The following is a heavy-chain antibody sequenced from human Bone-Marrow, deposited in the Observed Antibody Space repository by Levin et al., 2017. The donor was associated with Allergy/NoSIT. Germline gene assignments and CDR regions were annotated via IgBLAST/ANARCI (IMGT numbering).Heavy chain of an antibody. CDR3: ARDDEPLFPPDFDY. Sequence: GSLRLSCTVSGASISDLYWSWIRQTPGKGLEWIASISGSGRTHYNPSLQSRATISLDSSKNQFSLTLKSATAADTARYYCARDDEPLFPPDFDYWGQGTLVTVSS. CDR2: ISGSGRT. CDR1: GASISDLY. V-gene: IGHV4-59*01. J-gene: IGHJ4*02. D-gene: IGHD3-3*01.